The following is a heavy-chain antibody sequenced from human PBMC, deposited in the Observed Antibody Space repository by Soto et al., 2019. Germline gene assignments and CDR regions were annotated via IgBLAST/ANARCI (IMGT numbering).Heavy chain of an antibody. D-gene: IGHD5-12*01. V-gene: IGHV1-69*04. CDR2: IITMLAIT. CDR3: VIDSPIGSAFSGHDDIDS. CDR1: GGTFSNHI. Sequence: GASVKVSCKASGGTFSNHIITWVRQAPGQGPEWMGRIITMLAITNYAQKFQGRVTITADKSTTTAYMEVSSLRPEDTAMYYCVIDSPIGSAFSGHDDIDSWGQGTLVTVSS. J-gene: IGHJ4*02.